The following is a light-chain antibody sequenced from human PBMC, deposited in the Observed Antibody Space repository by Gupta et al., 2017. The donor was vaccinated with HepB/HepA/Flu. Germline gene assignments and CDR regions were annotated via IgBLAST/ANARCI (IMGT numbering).Light chain of an antibody. V-gene: IGKV4-1*01. Sequence: DIVMTQSPDPLAVSLGERATIDCKSSQNLLYSSNNKNYLAWYQQKPGQPPRLLIYGASTRESGVPDRFRGSGSGTDFTLTISSLQAEDVAVYYCQQYYSSLWTFGRGTKVEIK. J-gene: IGKJ1*01. CDR3: QQYYSSLWT. CDR2: GAS. CDR1: QNLLYSSNNKNY.